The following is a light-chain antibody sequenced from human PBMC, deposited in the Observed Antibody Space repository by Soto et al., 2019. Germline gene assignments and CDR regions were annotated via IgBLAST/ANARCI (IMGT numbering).Light chain of an antibody. CDR2: EGN. V-gene: IGLV2-23*01. Sequence: QSVLTQPASVSGSPGQSITISCTYNLVSWYQQHPGKAPKLMIYEGNKRPSGVSNRFPGSKSGNTASLTISGLQAEDEADYCCCSYAGQRVVFGGGTKLTVL. J-gene: IGLJ2*01. CDR1: NL. CDR3: CSYAGQRVV.